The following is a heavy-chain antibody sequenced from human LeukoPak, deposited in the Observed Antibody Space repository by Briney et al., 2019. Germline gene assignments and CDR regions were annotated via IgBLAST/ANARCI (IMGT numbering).Heavy chain of an antibody. CDR2: ISSSGSTI. CDR1: GFTFSSYE. Sequence: GGSLRLSCAASGFTFSSYEMNWVRQAPGKGLEWVSYISSSGSTIYYADSVKGRFTISRDNAKNSLYLQMNSLRAEDTAVYYCARGLFDMNTIRPFPFDLWGQGTLVTVSS. CDR3: ARGLFDMNTIRPFPFDL. J-gene: IGHJ4*02. V-gene: IGHV3-48*03. D-gene: IGHD5-24*01.